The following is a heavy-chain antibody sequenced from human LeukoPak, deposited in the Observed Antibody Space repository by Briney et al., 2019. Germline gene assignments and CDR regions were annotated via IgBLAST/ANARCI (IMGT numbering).Heavy chain of an antibody. V-gene: IGHV1-18*01. CDR2: ISTYNANT. CDR3: ARVCSFGDYIWGSYRYYFDY. J-gene: IGHJ4*02. CDR1: GYSFTSFG. Sequence: PGASVKVSCKASGYSFTSFGISWVRQAPGQGLEWMGWISTYNANTNYAQKYQGRVTMTTDTSTSTAYMELRSLRSDDTAVYFCARVCSFGDYIWGSYRYYFDYWGQGTLVTVSS. D-gene: IGHD3-16*02.